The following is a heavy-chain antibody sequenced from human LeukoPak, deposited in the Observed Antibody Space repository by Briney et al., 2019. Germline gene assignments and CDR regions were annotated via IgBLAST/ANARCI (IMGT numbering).Heavy chain of an antibody. D-gene: IGHD6-13*01. CDR1: GFTVSSNY. CDR3: AKESEVTAAFDY. V-gene: IGHV3-48*04. J-gene: IGHJ4*02. Sequence: LAGGSLRLSCAASGFTVSSNYMNWVRQAPGKGLEWISYISSSGSNSYHAESVKGRFTISRDNSKNSLYLQMNSLRTEDTALYYCAKESEVTAAFDYWGQGTLVTVSS. CDR2: ISSSGSNS.